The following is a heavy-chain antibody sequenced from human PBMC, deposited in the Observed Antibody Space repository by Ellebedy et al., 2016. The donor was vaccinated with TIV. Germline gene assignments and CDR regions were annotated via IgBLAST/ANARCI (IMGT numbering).Heavy chain of an antibody. CDR2: VYYTGST. Sequence: MPSETLSLTCTVSGASISSWYWSWIRQAPGKGLEWIGYVYYTGSTNYSPSLKSRVSMSVDTSKNQFSLKLGSVTGADTAVYYCARGGVGFGVVSSFDYWGQGTLVTVSS. V-gene: IGHV4-59*08. J-gene: IGHJ4*02. D-gene: IGHD3-3*01. CDR1: GASISSWY. CDR3: ARGGVGFGVVSSFDY.